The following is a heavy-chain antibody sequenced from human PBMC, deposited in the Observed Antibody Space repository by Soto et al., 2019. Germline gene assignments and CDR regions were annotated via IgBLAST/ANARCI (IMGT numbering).Heavy chain of an antibody. CDR3: ARDYGSGSFDY. D-gene: IGHD3-10*01. CDR2: INSDGSST. Sequence: LSLTCAASGFTFSSYWMHWVRQAPGKGLVWVSRINSDGSSTSYADSVKGRFTISRDNAKNTLYLQMNSLRAEDTAVYYCARDYGSGSFDYWGQGTLVTVSS. J-gene: IGHJ4*02. V-gene: IGHV3-74*01. CDR1: GFTFSSYW.